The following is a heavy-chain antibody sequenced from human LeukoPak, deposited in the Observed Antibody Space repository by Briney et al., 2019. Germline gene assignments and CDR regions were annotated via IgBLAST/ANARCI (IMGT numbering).Heavy chain of an antibody. J-gene: IGHJ5*02. V-gene: IGHV3-21*01. CDR3: ARGVTGRYCSSTSCHWRAWFDP. CDR2: ITSTSSYI. Sequence: GGSLRLSCAASGFTFSTYNMNWVRQAPGKGLEWVSSITSTSSYIYYADSVKGRFTISRDNAKNSLYLQMNSLRAEDTAVYYCARGVTGRYCSSTSCHWRAWFDPWGQGTLVTVSS. CDR1: GFTFSTYN. D-gene: IGHD2-2*01.